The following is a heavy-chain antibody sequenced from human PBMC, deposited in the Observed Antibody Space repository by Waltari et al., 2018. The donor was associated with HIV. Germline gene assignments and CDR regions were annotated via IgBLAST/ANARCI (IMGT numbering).Heavy chain of an antibody. V-gene: IGHV4-34*01. J-gene: IGHJ5*02. CDR1: GGSFSGYY. CDR2: INHSGST. CDR3: ARGIRPKYSSSWYGWHPNWFDP. D-gene: IGHD6-13*01. Sequence: QVQLQQWGAGLLKPSETLSLTCAVYGGSFSGYYWSWIRQPPGKGLEWIGEINHSGSTNYNPSLKSRVTISVDTSKNQFSLKLSSVTAVDTAVYYCARGIRPKYSSSWYGWHPNWFDPWGQGTLVTVSS.